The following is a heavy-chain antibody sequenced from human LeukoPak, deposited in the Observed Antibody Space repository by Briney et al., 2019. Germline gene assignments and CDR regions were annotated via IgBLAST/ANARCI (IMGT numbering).Heavy chain of an antibody. CDR2: IYYSGST. J-gene: IGHJ4*02. CDR1: GGDINNNNYY. V-gene: IGHV4-39*01. D-gene: IGHD5-24*01. Sequence: PSETLSLTCTVSGGDINNNNYYWSWIRQSPGTGLEWIGSIYYSGSTYYNPSLKSRVAISIDTSKNQFSLNLTSVTAADTVVYYCARRARDGFVDFWGQGTLVTVSS. CDR3: ARRARDGFVDF.